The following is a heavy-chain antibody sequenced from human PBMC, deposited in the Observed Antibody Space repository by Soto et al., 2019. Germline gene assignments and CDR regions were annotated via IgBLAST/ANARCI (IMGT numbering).Heavy chain of an antibody. V-gene: IGHV1-24*01. CDR1: GYTLTELA. CDR3: APVYCRGGSCVGFAFDI. D-gene: IGHD2-15*01. Sequence: ASVKVSCKVSGYTLTELAMHWVRQAPGKGLEWMGGFDPEYGETIYAQKFQGRVTMTEDTSTDTAYMELSSLRSEDTAVYYCAPVYCRGGSCVGFAFDIWGQGTMVTVSS. CDR2: FDPEYGET. J-gene: IGHJ3*02.